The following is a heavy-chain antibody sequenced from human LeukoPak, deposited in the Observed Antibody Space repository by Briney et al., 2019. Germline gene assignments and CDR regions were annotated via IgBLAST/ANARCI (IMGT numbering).Heavy chain of an antibody. D-gene: IGHD3-22*01. J-gene: IGHJ6*02. CDR2: INYSGST. CDR1: GGSISSGGYY. CDR3: ARVITYWNGMDV. Sequence: PSETLSLTCTVSGGSISSGGYYWSWIRQPPGKGLEWIGSINYSGSTYYNPSLKSRVTISVDTSKNQFSLKLSSVTAADTAVYYCARVITYWNGMDVWGQGTTVTVSS. V-gene: IGHV4-39*07.